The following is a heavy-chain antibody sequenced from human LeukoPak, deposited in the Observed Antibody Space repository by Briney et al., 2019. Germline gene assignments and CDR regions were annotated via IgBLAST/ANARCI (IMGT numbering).Heavy chain of an antibody. D-gene: IGHD5-24*01. CDR1: GGSFSGYY. Sequence: SETLSLTCAVYGGSFSGYYWSWIRQPPGKGLEWIGEIKHSGSTNYNPSLKSRVTISVDTSKNQFSLKLSSVTAADTAVYYCSRGLWLQDFDPWGQGTLVTVSS. CDR3: SRGLWLQDFDP. J-gene: IGHJ5*02. V-gene: IGHV4-34*01. CDR2: IKHSGST.